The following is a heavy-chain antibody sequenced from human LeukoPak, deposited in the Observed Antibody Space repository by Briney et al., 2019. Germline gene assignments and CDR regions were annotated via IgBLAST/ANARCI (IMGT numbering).Heavy chain of an antibody. V-gene: IGHV4-59*01. CDR3: ARGNIAVTGPGVFYYYGMDV. J-gene: IGHJ6*02. CDR2: VFHTGST. CDR1: RGSIISYY. D-gene: IGHD6-19*01. Sequence: PSETLSLTCTVSRGSIISYYWSWIRQSQGKGLEWIGFVFHTGSTNYNPSLRSRVTMSVDTSRSQFSLEVRSVTAADTGVYFCARGNIAVTGPGVFYYYGMDVWGQGTTVTVSS.